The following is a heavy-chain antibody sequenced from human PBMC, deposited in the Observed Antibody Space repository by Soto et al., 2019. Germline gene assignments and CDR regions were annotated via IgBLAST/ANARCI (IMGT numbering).Heavy chain of an antibody. CDR3: ARVIRSSWYFDY. D-gene: IGHD6-13*01. Sequence: GGSLRLSCAASGFTVSSNYMSWVRQAPGKGLEWVSVIYSGGSTYYADSVKGRFTISRDNSKNTLYLQMNSLRAEDTAMYYCARVIRSSWYFDYWGQGTLVTVSS. CDR2: IYSGGST. CDR1: GFTVSSNY. V-gene: IGHV3-53*01. J-gene: IGHJ4*02.